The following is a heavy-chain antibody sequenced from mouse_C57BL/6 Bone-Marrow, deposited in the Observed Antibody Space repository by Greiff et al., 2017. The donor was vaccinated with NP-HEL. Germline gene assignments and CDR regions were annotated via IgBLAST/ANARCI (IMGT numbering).Heavy chain of an antibody. V-gene: IGHV5-4*01. CDR2: ISDGGSYT. CDR1: GFTFSSYA. J-gene: IGHJ3*01. CDR3: AREDWDWFAY. Sequence: DVKLVESGGGLVKPGGSLKLSCAASGFTFSSYAMSWVRQTPEKRLEWVATISDGGSYTYYPDNVKGRFTIFRDNAKNNLYLQMSHLKSEDTAMYYCAREDWDWFAYWGQGTLVTVSA. D-gene: IGHD4-1*01.